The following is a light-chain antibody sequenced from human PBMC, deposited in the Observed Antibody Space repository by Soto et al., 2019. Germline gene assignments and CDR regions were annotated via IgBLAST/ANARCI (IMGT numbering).Light chain of an antibody. CDR1: QSDSSN. CDR3: QQYRIWPRT. V-gene: IGKV3-15*01. CDR2: GAS. J-gene: IGKJ1*01. Sequence: IVVTHSTATLSVSTGERDTLSCRASQSDSSNLVWYQQKPGQAPTLLIYGASTRVTDMPGRFSGRGSGTEFTLTISSLQSEDFAVYYCQQYRIWPRTFGQGTKVDIK.